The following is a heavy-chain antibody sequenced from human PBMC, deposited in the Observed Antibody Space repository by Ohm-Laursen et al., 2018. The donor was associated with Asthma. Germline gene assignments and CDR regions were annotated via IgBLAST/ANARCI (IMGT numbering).Heavy chain of an antibody. CDR2: ISGSGGST. Sequence: SLRLSCSASGFTFNKHHMTWVRQAPGKGLEWVSAISGSGGSTYYADSVKGRFTISRDNSKNTLYLQMNSLRAEDTAVYYCAKDSDGYCSSTSCPHTDYWGQGTLVTVSS. CDR3: AKDSDGYCSSTSCPHTDY. D-gene: IGHD2-2*01. CDR1: GFTFNKHH. V-gene: IGHV3-23*01. J-gene: IGHJ4*02.